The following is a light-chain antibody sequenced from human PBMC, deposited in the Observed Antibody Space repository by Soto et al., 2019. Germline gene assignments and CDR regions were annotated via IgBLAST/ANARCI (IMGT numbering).Light chain of an antibody. V-gene: IGKV3-20*01. CDR2: GAS. CDR1: QSVSSSY. CDR3: QLYSSSPGLT. J-gene: IGKJ4*01. Sequence: EIVLTQSPGTLSLSPGERATLPCRASQSVSSSYLAWYQQKPGQAPRLLIYGASSRATGIPDRFSGSGSGTDFTLTISRLEPEDFAVYYCQLYSSSPGLTFGGGTKVEIK.